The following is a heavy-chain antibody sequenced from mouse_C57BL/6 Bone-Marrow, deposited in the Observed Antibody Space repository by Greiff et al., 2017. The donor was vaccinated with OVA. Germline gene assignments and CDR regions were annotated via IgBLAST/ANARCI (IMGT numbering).Heavy chain of an antibody. CDR2: ISSGGDYI. D-gene: IGHD1-1*02. Sequence: EVNVVESGEGLVKPGGSLKLSCAASGFTFGSYAMSWVRQTPEKRLEWVAYISSGGDYIYYADTVKGRFTISRDNARNTLYLQMSSLKSEDTAMYYCTRGGGFFAYWGQGTLVTVSA. J-gene: IGHJ3*01. V-gene: IGHV5-9-1*02. CDR3: TRGGGFFAY. CDR1: GFTFGSYA.